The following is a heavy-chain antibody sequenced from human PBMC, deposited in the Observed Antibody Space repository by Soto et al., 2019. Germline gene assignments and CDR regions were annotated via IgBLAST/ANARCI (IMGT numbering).Heavy chain of an antibody. Sequence: SETLSLTCTVSGGSISSSSYYWGWIRQPPGKGLEWIGSIYYSGSTYYNPSLKSRVTISVDTSKNQFSLKLSSVTAADTAVYYCASRDKYQLLSPILLFSAFDIWGQGTMVTVSS. D-gene: IGHD2-2*01. J-gene: IGHJ3*02. CDR1: GGSISSSSYY. CDR2: IYYSGST. V-gene: IGHV4-39*01. CDR3: ASRDKYQLLSPILLFSAFDI.